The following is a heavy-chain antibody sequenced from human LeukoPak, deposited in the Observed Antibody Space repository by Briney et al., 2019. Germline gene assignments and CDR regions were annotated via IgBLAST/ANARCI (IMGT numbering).Heavy chain of an antibody. CDR1: GFTFSSYE. CDR3: ARGIRYYYDISGYFYLTY. CDR2: ISSSGSTI. Sequence: PGGSLRLSCAASGFTFSSYEMNWVRQAPGKGLEWVSYISSSGSTIYYADSVKGRFTISRDNAKNSLYLQMNSLRAEDTAVYYCARGIRYYYDISGYFYLTYWGQGTLVTVSS. D-gene: IGHD3-22*01. J-gene: IGHJ4*02. V-gene: IGHV3-48*03.